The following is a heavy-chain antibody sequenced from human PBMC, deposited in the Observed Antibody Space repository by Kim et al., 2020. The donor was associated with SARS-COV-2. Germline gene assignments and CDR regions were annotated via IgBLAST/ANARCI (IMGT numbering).Heavy chain of an antibody. V-gene: IGHV3-23*01. Sequence: GGSLRLSCAASGFTFSSYAMSWVRQAPGKGLEWVSAISGSGGSTYYADSVKGRFTISRDNSKNTLYLQMNSLRAEDTAVYYCAKDGGGSGCGVKLPPQRPPWCYYYGMDVWGQGTTVTVSS. CDR2: ISGSGGST. CDR1: GFTFSSYA. CDR3: AKDGGGSGCGVKLPPQRPPWCYYYGMDV. J-gene: IGHJ6*02. D-gene: IGHD6-19*01.